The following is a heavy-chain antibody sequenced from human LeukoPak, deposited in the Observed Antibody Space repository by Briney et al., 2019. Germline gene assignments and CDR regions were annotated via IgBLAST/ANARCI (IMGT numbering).Heavy chain of an antibody. CDR2: IIPIFGTA. D-gene: IGHD5-18*01. Sequence: SVKVSCKASGGTFSSYAISWVRQAPGQGLEWMGGIIPIFGTANYAQKFQGRVTITADESTSTAYMELSSLRSGDTAVYYCARGRGYSYGYYYYYYGMDVWGQGTTVTVSS. V-gene: IGHV1-69*13. CDR1: GGTFSSYA. CDR3: ARGRGYSYGYYYYYYGMDV. J-gene: IGHJ6*02.